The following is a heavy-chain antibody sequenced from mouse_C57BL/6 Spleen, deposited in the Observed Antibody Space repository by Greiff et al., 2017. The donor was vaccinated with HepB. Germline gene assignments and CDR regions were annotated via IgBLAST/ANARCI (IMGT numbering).Heavy chain of an antibody. D-gene: IGHD1-1*01. CDR1: GYTFTSYW. CDR3: AKIYYYATHYFDY. J-gene: IGHJ2*01. Sequence: QVQLQQPGAELVKPGASVKLSCKASGYTFTSYWMHWVKQRPGQGLEWIGMIHPNSGSTNYNEKFKSKATLTVDKSSSTAYMQLSSLTSEDSAVYYCAKIYYYATHYFDYWGQGTTLTVSS. CDR2: IHPNSGST. V-gene: IGHV1-64*01.